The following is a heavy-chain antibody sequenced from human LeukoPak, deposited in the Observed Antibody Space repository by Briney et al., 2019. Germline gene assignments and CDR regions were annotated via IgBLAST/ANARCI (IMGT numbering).Heavy chain of an antibody. D-gene: IGHD5-12*01. J-gene: IGHJ4*02. V-gene: IGHV4-34*01. CDR3: ARGRGTVAIDY. Sequence: SETLSLTCAVYGESFSGYDWTWIRQSPGKGLEWIGEINHSGSTNYNPSLKSRVTVTGDTSKNQFSLKMMYVTAADTAVYYCARGRGTVAIDYWGQGTRVTVSS. CDR2: INHSGST. CDR1: GESFSGYD.